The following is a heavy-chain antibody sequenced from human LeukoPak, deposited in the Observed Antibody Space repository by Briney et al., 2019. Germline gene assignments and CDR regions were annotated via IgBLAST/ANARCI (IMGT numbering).Heavy chain of an antibody. J-gene: IGHJ4*02. Sequence: GGSLRLSCAASGLTFDEYAMNWVRHAPGKGLEWVSNINWNTGVIVYADSVKGRFTVSRDNAKTSLFLQMNSLRAEDTALYYCAMESRIAVAAIDYWGQGTLVTVSS. V-gene: IGHV3-9*01. CDR1: GLTFDEYA. D-gene: IGHD6-19*01. CDR3: AMESRIAVAAIDY. CDR2: INWNTGVI.